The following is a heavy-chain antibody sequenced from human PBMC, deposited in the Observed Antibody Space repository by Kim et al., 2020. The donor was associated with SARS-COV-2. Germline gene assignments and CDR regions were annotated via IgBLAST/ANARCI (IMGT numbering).Heavy chain of an antibody. CDR3: ARDLHTAAGTIFFQH. J-gene: IGHJ1*01. Sequence: QKFQGSVTMTRDTSISTAYMELSRLRSDDTAVYYCARDLHTAAGTIFFQHWGQGTLVTVSS. D-gene: IGHD6-13*01. V-gene: IGHV1-2*02.